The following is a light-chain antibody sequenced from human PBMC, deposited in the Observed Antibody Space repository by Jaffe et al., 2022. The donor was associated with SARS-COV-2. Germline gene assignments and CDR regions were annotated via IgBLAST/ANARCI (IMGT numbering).Light chain of an antibody. J-gene: IGLJ2*01. CDR3: QSYDRSTVV. Sequence: NFMLTQPHSVSESPGKTVTISCTRSSGSIASNYVQWYQQRPGSSPIIVMYEDHQRPSGVPDRFSGSIDSSSNSASLTISGLKTEDEADYYCQSYDRSTVVFGGGTKLTVL. CDR2: EDH. CDR1: SGSIASNY. V-gene: IGLV6-57*01.